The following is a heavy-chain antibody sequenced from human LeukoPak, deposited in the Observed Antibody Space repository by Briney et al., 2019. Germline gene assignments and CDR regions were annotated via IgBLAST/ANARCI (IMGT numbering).Heavy chain of an antibody. Sequence: SETLSLTCTVSGGSISSSSYYWGWIRQPPGKGLEWIGSIYYSGSTYYNPSLKSRATISVDTSKNQFSLKLSSVTAADTAVYYCARPKAGSSGWPFDYWGQGTLVTVSS. CDR3: ARPKAGSSGWPFDY. V-gene: IGHV4-39*01. D-gene: IGHD6-19*01. CDR1: GGSISSSSYY. J-gene: IGHJ4*02. CDR2: IYYSGST.